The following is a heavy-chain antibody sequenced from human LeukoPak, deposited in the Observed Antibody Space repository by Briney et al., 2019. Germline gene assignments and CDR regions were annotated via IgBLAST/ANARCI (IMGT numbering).Heavy chain of an antibody. Sequence: GGSLRLSCAASGFSFSSYGLYWVRQAPGKGLEWVTFIRYDGSKKYYADSVKGRFTISRDNSKNTLYLQMNSLRAEDTAVYYCAKDQIFIAVAGPFDYWGQGTLVTVSS. D-gene: IGHD6-19*01. CDR1: GFSFSSYG. CDR3: AKDQIFIAVAGPFDY. J-gene: IGHJ4*02. CDR2: IRYDGSKK. V-gene: IGHV3-30*02.